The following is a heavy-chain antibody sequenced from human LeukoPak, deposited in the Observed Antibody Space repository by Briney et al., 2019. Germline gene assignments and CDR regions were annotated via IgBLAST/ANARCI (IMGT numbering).Heavy chain of an antibody. CDR3: ARLKNYYYYYMDV. J-gene: IGHJ6*03. V-gene: IGHV4-59*12. CDR1: GGFISSSY. Sequence: PSETLSLTCTVSGGFISSSYWSWIRQPPGKGLEWIGHIYYSGSTNYNPSLKSRVTMSVDTSKNQFSLKLSSVTAADTAVYYCARLKNYYYYYMDVWGKGTTVTISS. CDR2: IYYSGST.